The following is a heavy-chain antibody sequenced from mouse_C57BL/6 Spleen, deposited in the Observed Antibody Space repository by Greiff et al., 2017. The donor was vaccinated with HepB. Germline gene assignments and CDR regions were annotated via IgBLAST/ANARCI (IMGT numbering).Heavy chain of an antibody. CDR2: INYDGSST. J-gene: IGHJ1*03. CDR1: GFTFSDYY. Sequence: EVQVVESEGGLVQPGSSMKLSCTASGFTFSDYYMAWVRQVPEKGLEWVANINYDGSSTYYLDSLKSRFIISRDNAKNILYLQMSSLKSEDTATYYCARDSGYYGSSHWYFDVWGTGTTVTVSA. D-gene: IGHD1-1*01. V-gene: IGHV5-16*01. CDR3: ARDSGYYGSSHWYFDV.